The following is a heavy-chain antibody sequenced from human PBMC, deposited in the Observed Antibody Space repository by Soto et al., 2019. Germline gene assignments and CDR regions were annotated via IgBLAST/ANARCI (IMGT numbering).Heavy chain of an antibody. CDR3: ARSPRSSPYFDY. D-gene: IGHD6-13*01. Sequence: GESLKISCTGSGYSFSTYWIAWVRQMPGKGLEWMGIIYPGDHETRYSPSFHGKVTISADRSINTAYLQWNSLEASDTAFYFCARSPRSSPYFDYWGQGALVTVSS. CDR2: IYPGDHET. CDR1: GYSFSTYW. V-gene: IGHV5-51*01. J-gene: IGHJ4*02.